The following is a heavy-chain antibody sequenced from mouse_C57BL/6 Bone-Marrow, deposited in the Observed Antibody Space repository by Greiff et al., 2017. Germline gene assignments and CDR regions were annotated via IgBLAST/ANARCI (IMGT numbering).Heavy chain of an antibody. J-gene: IGHJ3*01. CDR1: GYTFPGYW. CDR3: ARDYGAAWFAY. CDR2: ILTGSGST. D-gene: IGHD1-1*01. V-gene: IGHV1-9*01. Sequence: VKLQQSGAELMKPGASVKLSCKATGYTFPGYWIEWVKQRPGHGLEGIGEILTGSGSTNYNEKVKGKATFTADTSSNTAYIQLRSLTTEDSAIYYCARDYGAAWFAYWGQGTLVTVSA.